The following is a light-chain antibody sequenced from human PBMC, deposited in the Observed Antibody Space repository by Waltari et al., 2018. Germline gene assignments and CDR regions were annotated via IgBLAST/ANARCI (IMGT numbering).Light chain of an antibody. CDR3: GSYAGSKILL. CDR1: SSDVGIYDY. V-gene: IGLV2-8*01. Sequence: QSALTQHPSASGSPGQSVTISCTGTSSDVGIYDYVPWYQQRPGKAPKLIIYAVTERPSGVPDRFSGSKSGNTASLTVFGLQTEDEGTYYCGSYAGSKILLFGGGTELTVL. CDR2: AVT. J-gene: IGLJ3*02.